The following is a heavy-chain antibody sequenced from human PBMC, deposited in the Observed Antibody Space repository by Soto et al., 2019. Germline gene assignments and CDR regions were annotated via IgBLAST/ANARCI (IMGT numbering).Heavy chain of an antibody. CDR1: GYSFRNSW. Sequence: GDSLKISRQGSGYSFRNSWIAWVRQMPGKGLEWMGIIYTGDSDSRYSPSFQGQVRISADKSINTAYLQWSSLKASDTAMYYCARHDAYSSSDFWGQGTLVTVPQ. CDR2: IYTGDSDS. CDR3: ARHDAYSSSDF. D-gene: IGHD6-19*01. V-gene: IGHV5-51*01. J-gene: IGHJ4*02.